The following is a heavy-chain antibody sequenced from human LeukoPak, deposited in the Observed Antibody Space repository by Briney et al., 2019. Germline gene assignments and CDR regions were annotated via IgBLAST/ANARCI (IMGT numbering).Heavy chain of an antibody. D-gene: IGHD6-19*01. V-gene: IGHV3-13*01. Sequence: GGSLRLSCAASGFTFSSYDMHWVRQATGKGLEWVSAIGTAGDTYYPGSVKGRFTISRENAKNSLYLQMNSLRAGDTAVYYCAGVSSSGRYYYGMDVWGQGTTVTVSS. CDR2: IGTAGDT. CDR1: GFTFSSYD. CDR3: AGVSSSGRYYYGMDV. J-gene: IGHJ6*02.